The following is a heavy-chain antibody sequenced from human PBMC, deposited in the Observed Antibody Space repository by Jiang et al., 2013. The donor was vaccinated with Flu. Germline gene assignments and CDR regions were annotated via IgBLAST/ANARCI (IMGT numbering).Heavy chain of an antibody. CDR3: ARDRGVIAAGGFDY. D-gene: IGHD6-13*01. J-gene: IGHJ4*02. Sequence: RTYYRSKWYNDYAVSVKSRITINPDTSKNQFSLQLNSVTPEDTAVYYCARDRGVIAAGGFDYWGQGTLVTVSS. V-gene: IGHV6-1*01. CDR2: TYYRSKWYN.